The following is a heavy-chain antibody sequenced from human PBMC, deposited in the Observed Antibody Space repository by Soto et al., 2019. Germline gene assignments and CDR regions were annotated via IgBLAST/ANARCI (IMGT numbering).Heavy chain of an antibody. D-gene: IGHD3-10*01. CDR2: IYYSGST. J-gene: IGHJ6*02. Sequence: PSETLSLTCTVSGGSISSSSYYWGWTRQPPGKGLEWIGSIYYSGSTYYNPSLKSRVTISVDTSKNQFSLKLSSVTAADTAVYYCATILWFGDWYYYYGMDVWGQGTTVTVSS. CDR1: GGSISSSSYY. V-gene: IGHV4-39*01. CDR3: ATILWFGDWYYYYGMDV.